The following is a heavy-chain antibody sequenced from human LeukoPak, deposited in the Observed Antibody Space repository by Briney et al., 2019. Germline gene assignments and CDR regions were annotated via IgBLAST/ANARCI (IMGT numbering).Heavy chain of an antibody. J-gene: IGHJ4*02. CDR1: GFTFSDYY. D-gene: IGHD2-2*01. CDR2: ISSSSSYT. V-gene: IGHV3-11*03. Sequence: GGSLRLSCAASGFTFSDYYMSWIRQAPGKGLEWVSYISSSSSYTNYADSVKGRFTISRDNAKNSLFLQMNSLRAEDTAVYYCARHSAASFDYWGQGTLVTVSS. CDR3: ARHSAASFDY.